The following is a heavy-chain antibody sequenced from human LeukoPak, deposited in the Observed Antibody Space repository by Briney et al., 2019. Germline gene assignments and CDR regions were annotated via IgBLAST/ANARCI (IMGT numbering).Heavy chain of an antibody. J-gene: IGHJ4*02. V-gene: IGHV4-61*02. CDR2: IHTSGST. Sequence: PSETLSLTCTVSGGSISSSSYYWSWIRQPAGKGLEWIGRIHTSGSTNYNPSLKSRVTLSLDTSKNQFSLKLSSVTAADTAFYYCARDGGNYGDSTFDYWGQGTLVTVSS. CDR1: GGSISSSSYY. CDR3: ARDGGNYGDSTFDY. D-gene: IGHD4-17*01.